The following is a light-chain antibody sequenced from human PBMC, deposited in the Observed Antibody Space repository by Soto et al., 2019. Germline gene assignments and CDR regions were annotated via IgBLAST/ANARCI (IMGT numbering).Light chain of an antibody. CDR2: GAS. CDR1: QSVSSNY. V-gene: IGKV3-20*01. J-gene: IGKJ2*01. Sequence: EIVLTQSPGTLSLSPGERATLSCRASQSVSSNYLAWYQQKPGQAPRLLIFGASNRATDIPDRFSGSGSETDFTLTISRLEPEDFAVYYCQQYGSTPRTFGQGTKLEIK. CDR3: QQYGSTPRT.